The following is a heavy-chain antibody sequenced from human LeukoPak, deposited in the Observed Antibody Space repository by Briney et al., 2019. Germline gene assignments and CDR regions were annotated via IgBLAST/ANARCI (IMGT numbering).Heavy chain of an antibody. Sequence: PGRSLRPSCAASGFTFSSYSMSSVRHAPGEGLGWISYISIGSSTMNYADSVKGRFTISRDDARTSLSLQMNSLRAEYTAVYYCVKEMGYCSGGGCYRWFHAWGQGTLVTVSS. CDR3: VKEMGYCSGGGCYRWFHA. CDR2: ISIGSSTM. J-gene: IGHJ5*02. V-gene: IGHV3-48*01. CDR1: GFTFSSYS. D-gene: IGHD2-15*01.